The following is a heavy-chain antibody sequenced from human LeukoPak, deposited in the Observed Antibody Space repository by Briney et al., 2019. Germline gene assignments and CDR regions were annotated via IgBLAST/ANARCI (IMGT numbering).Heavy chain of an antibody. J-gene: IGHJ3*02. V-gene: IGHV4-4*07. CDR3: ARGAYSSSWYGHAFDI. Sequence: SETLSLTCTVSGGSISSYYWSWIRQPAGKGLEWIGRIYTSGSTNYNPSLKSRVTMSVDTSTNQFSLKLSSVTAADTAVYYCARGAYSSSWYGHAFDIWGQGTMVTVAS. CDR2: IYTSGST. CDR1: GGSISSYY. D-gene: IGHD6-13*01.